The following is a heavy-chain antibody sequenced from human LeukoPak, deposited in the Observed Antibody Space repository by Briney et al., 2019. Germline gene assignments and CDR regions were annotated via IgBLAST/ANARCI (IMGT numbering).Heavy chain of an antibody. Sequence: SLKLSCTASGGTFSSYAISWVRQAPRQGLERMGRIIPIFGTANYAQKFQGRVTITTDETTSTAYMQMTSLRSEATAVYYCARELVTAMHFYFDYWGQGSLATVSS. J-gene: IGHJ4*02. CDR1: GGTFSSYA. V-gene: IGHV1-69*05. CDR2: IIPIFGTA. CDR3: ARELVTAMHFYFDY. D-gene: IGHD2-21*02.